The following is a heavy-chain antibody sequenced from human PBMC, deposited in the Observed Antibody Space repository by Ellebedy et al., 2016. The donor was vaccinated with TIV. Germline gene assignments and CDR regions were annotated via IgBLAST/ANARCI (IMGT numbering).Heavy chain of an antibody. V-gene: IGHV3-33*01. D-gene: IGHD2-2*01. Sequence: PGGSLRLSCAASRFTFSAYGMHWVRQAPGKGLEWVALIWYDGSNNYYADSVKGRFTISRDNSKNTLYLQMNSLRAEDTAVYYCAREAASSTSCCINRYFYGMDVWGQGTTVTVSS. J-gene: IGHJ6*02. CDR1: RFTFSAYG. CDR2: IWYDGSNN. CDR3: AREAASSTSCCINRYFYGMDV.